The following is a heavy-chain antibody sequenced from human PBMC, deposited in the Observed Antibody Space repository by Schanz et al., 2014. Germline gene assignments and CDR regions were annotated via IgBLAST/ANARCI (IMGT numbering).Heavy chain of an antibody. CDR3: ATGPHIVVAFDY. D-gene: IGHD2-21*01. CDR2: ISTSGTYM. V-gene: IGHV3-21*01. CDR1: GFTFSSYA. J-gene: IGHJ4*02. Sequence: EVQLLESGGGLVQPGGSLRLSCAASGFTFSSYAMSWVRQAPGKGLEWVSSISTSGTYMYIADSLKGRLTISRDDAKKSMYLQMNNLRAEDTAVYYCATGPHIVVAFDYWGQGTLXTVSS.